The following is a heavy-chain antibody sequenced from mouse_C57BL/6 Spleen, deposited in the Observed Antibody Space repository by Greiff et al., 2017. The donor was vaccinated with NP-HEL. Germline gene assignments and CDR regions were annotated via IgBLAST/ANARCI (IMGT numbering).Heavy chain of an antibody. CDR2: IDPSDSYT. D-gene: IGHD3-2*02. CDR1: GYTFTSYW. CDR3: ARDSSGYGAWFAY. V-gene: IGHV1-59*01. J-gene: IGHJ3*01. Sequence: VQLQQPGAELVRPGTSVKLSCKASGYTFTSYWMHWVKQRPGQGLEWIGVIDPSDSYTNYNQKFKGKATLTVDTSSSTAYMQLSSLTSEDSAVYYCARDSSGYGAWFAYWGQGTLVTVSA.